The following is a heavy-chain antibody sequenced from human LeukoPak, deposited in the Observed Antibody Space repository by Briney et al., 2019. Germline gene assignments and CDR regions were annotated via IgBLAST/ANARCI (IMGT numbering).Heavy chain of an antibody. Sequence: PGGSLRLSCAASGFTFSSYAMSWVRQAPGKGLEWVPVISGGGTSTYYADSVKGRFTISRDNSKNTLYLQMNSLRAEDTAVYYCAKDNYYDSSGYYRPFDYWGQGTLVTVSS. D-gene: IGHD3-22*01. CDR3: AKDNYYDSSGYYRPFDY. V-gene: IGHV3-23*01. CDR2: ISGGGTST. J-gene: IGHJ4*02. CDR1: GFTFSSYA.